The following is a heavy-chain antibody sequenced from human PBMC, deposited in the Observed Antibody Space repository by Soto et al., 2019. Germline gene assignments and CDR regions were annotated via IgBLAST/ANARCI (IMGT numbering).Heavy chain of an antibody. CDR2: IYPGDSDT. Sequence: LGESLKISCKGSGYSFTSYWIGWVRQMPGKGLEWMGIIYPGDSDTRYSPSFQGQVTISADKSISTAYLQWSSLKASDTAMYYCARPHYYDSSGYYYVAYWGQGTLVTVSS. V-gene: IGHV5-51*01. D-gene: IGHD3-22*01. CDR1: GYSFTSYW. J-gene: IGHJ4*02. CDR3: ARPHYYDSSGYYYVAY.